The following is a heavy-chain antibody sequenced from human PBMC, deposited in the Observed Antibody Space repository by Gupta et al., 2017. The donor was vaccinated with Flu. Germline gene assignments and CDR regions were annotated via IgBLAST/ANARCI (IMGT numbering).Heavy chain of an antibody. V-gene: IGHV3-23*01. Sequence: EVQLLESGGGLVQPGGSLRLSCAASGFTFSSYAMNWVRQAPGKGLEWVSGISGSGGTTYYADSVKGRFIISRDNSKNTLYLLMKSLRAEDTAVYYCARVYYYDTSGYHPRYYYYGMDVWGQGTTVTVSS. CDR2: ISGSGGTT. CDR3: ARVYYYDTSGYHPRYYYYGMDV. CDR1: GFTFSSYA. J-gene: IGHJ6*02. D-gene: IGHD3-22*01.